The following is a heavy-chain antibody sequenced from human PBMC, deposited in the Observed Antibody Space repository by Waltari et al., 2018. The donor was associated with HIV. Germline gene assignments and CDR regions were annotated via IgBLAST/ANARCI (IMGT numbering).Heavy chain of an antibody. CDR1: TFSVGNNF. J-gene: IGHJ5*02. CDR3: VKGVRYYGP. D-gene: IGHD3-16*01. V-gene: IGHV3-53*05. Sequence: VETGGTVIRPGGSLRRSSSPLTFSVGNNFVTWLRLAPGRTLEWVSSIYMDDTTHYADSVKGRFTISRDKFRNTVHLLMNFLLFDDTATYFCVKGVRYYGPWGQGTPVTVSS. CDR2: IYMDDTT.